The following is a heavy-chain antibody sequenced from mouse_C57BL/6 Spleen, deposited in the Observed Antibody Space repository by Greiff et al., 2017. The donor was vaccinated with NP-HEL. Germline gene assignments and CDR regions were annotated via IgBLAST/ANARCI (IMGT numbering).Heavy chain of an antibody. D-gene: IGHD1-1*01. Sequence: QVQLQQPGAELVKPGASVKLSCKASGYTFTSYWMHWVKQRPGQGLEWIGMIHPNSGSTNYNEKFKSKATLTVDKSSSTAYMQLSSLTSEDSAVYYCARRTTVVAWNFDVWGTGTTVTVSS. CDR3: ARRTTVVAWNFDV. J-gene: IGHJ1*03. CDR2: IHPNSGST. V-gene: IGHV1-64*01. CDR1: GYTFTSYW.